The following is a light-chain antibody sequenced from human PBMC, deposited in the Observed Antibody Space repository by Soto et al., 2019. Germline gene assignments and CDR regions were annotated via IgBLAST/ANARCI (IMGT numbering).Light chain of an antibody. CDR2: DTS. J-gene: IGKJ2*01. CDR1: QDIGHY. Sequence: VIWMTQSPSFLSAIRGDRVTISCRMSQDIGHYLAWYRQKPGKAPELLIYDTSRLQTGAPSRFSGSGSGTYFTLTISSLPSEHFATYYCQQYYTFPLYTFGQGTKLEI. CDR3: QQYYTFPLYT. V-gene: IGKV1D-8*01.